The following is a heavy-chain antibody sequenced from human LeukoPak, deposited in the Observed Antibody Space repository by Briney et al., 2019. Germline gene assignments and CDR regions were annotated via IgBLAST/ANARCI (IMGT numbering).Heavy chain of an antibody. D-gene: IGHD6-19*01. J-gene: IGHJ6*02. CDR3: ARDGQSIAVAGSEGYYYGVDV. CDR2: ISAYNGNT. CDR1: GYTFTSYG. V-gene: IGHV1-18*01. Sequence: ASVKVSCKASGYTFTSYGISWVRQAPGQGLEWMGWISAYNGNTNYAQKLQGRVTMTTDTSTSTAYMELRSLRSDDTAVYYCARDGQSIAVAGSEGYYYGVDVWGQGTTVTVSS.